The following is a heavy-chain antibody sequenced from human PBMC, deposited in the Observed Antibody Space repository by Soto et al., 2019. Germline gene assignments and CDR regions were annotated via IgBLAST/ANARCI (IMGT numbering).Heavy chain of an antibody. CDR3: TRASWNYYYYGMDI. V-gene: IGHV3-73*02. J-gene: IGHJ6*02. D-gene: IGHD1-1*01. Sequence: EVQLVESGGGLAQPGGSLKLSCAASGFSFSDSAMHWVRQASGKGLEWVGRIRSNANNYATAYAASVQGRFTISRDDSKNTAYLQMNSLKTEDTAIYYCTRASWNYYYYGMDIWGQGTTVTVSS. CDR1: GFSFSDSA. CDR2: IRSNANNYAT.